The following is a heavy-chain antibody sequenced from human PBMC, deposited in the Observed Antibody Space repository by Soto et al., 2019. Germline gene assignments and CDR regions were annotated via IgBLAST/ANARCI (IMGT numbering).Heavy chain of an antibody. CDR3: ARDLDFGVYYYYYGMDV. Sequence: GASVKVSCKASGGTFSSYAISWVRQAPGQGLEWMGGIIPIFGTANYAQKFQGRVTITADESTSTAYMELSSLRSEDTAVYYCARDLDFGVYYYYYGMDVWGQGTTVTVSS. CDR1: GGTFSSYA. D-gene: IGHD3-3*01. J-gene: IGHJ6*02. CDR2: IIPIFGTA. V-gene: IGHV1-69*13.